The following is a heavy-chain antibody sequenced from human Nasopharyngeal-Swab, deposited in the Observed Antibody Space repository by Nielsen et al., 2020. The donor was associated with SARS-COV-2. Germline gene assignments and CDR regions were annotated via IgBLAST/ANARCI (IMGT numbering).Heavy chain of an antibody. J-gene: IGHJ6*02. CDR2: IYYSGST. Sequence: SRKRPGKGLEWIGYIYYSGSTYYNPSLKSRVTISVDTSKNQFSLKLSSVTAADTAVYYCARDSGVAGTKYYYYGMDVWGQGTTVTVSS. V-gene: IGHV4-30-4*01. CDR3: ARDSGVAGTKYYYYGMDV. D-gene: IGHD6-19*01.